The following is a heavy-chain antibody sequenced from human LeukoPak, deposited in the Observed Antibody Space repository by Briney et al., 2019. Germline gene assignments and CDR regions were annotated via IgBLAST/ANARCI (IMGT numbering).Heavy chain of an antibody. CDR2: ISYDGSNK. D-gene: IGHD6-13*01. CDR1: GLTFSSYA. V-gene: IGHV3-30-3*01. J-gene: IGHJ4*02. CDR3: ARGRGVAAAAPPFDY. Sequence: PWGSLRLSCAASGLTFSSYAMHWVRQAPGKGLEWVAVISYDGSNKYYADSVKGRFTISRDNSKNTLYLQMNSLRAEDTAVYYCARGRGVAAAAPPFDYWGQGTLVTVSS.